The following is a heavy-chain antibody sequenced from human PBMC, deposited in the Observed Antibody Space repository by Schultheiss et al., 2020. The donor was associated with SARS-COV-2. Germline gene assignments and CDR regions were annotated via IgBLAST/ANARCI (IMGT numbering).Heavy chain of an antibody. CDR2: IYYSGST. CDR1: GYSISSGYY. V-gene: IGHV4-38-2*02. Sequence: SETLSLTCAVSGYSISSGYYWGWIRQPPGKGLEWIGYIYYSGSTNYNPSLKSRVTISVDTSKNQFSLKLSSVTAADTAVYYCARDDLEWSGSYGIWGQGTLVTVSS. J-gene: IGHJ4*02. CDR3: ARDDLEWSGSYGI. D-gene: IGHD1-26*01.